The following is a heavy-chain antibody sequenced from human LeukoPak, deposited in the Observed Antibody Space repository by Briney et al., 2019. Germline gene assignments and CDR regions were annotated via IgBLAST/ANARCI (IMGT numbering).Heavy chain of an antibody. CDR1: GFTFSSYA. CDR2: ISGSDGTT. CDR3: TKSRGFWSGRTYGMDV. D-gene: IGHD3-3*01. J-gene: IGHJ6*02. Sequence: GGSLRLSCAASGFTFSSYAMSWVRQAPGKGLEWVSTISGSDGTTYYADSVKGRVTISGDNFKKTVSLQMNSLRVEDTAIYYCTKSRGFWSGRTYGMDVWGQGTTVSVSS. V-gene: IGHV3-23*01.